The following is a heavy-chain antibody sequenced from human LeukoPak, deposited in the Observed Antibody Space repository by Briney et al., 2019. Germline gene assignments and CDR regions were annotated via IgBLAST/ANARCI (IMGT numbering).Heavy chain of an antibody. Sequence: SGTLSLACTVSGDSINSLDLWSWVRQPPGKGLEWIGEMYLSGTTHSNPSVKSRVTISIDKSKNQFFLNLSSVTAADTAVYYCAGLVGRYSSGLYYYYFDYWGQGTLVTVSS. CDR2: MYLSGTT. J-gene: IGHJ4*02. D-gene: IGHD3-22*01. V-gene: IGHV4-4*02. CDR3: AGLVGRYSSGLYYYYFDY. CDR1: GDSINSLDL.